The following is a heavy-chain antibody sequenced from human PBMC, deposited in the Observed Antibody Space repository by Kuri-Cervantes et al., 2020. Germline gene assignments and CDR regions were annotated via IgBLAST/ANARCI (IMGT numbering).Heavy chain of an antibody. CDR1: GGTFSSYA. Sequence: SVKVSCKASGGTFSSYAISWVRQAPGQGLEWMGGIIPIFGTANYAQKFQGRVTITADESTSTAYMGLSSLRSEDTAVYYCARVPQYYDILTGYLTYYYYYYGMDVWGQGTTVTVSS. J-gene: IGHJ6*02. V-gene: IGHV1-69*13. D-gene: IGHD3-9*01. CDR2: IIPIFGTA. CDR3: ARVPQYYDILTGYLTYYYYYYGMDV.